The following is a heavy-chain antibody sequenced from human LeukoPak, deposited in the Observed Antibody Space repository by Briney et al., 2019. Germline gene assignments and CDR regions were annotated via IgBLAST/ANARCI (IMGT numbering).Heavy chain of an antibody. CDR1: GFTFSSYG. CDR2: IWYDGSNK. J-gene: IGHJ4*02. Sequence: GGSLRLSCAASGFTFSSYGMHWIRQSPGKGLEWVAVIWYDGSNKYYADSVKGRFTISRDNSKNTLYLQMNGLRAVDTAVYYCARDSRYCSSTSCHYYFDYWGQGTLVTVSS. V-gene: IGHV3-33*01. D-gene: IGHD2-2*01. CDR3: ARDSRYCSSTSCHYYFDY.